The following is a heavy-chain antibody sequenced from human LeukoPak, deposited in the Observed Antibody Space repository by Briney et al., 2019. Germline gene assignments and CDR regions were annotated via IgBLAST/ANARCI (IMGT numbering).Heavy chain of an antibody. D-gene: IGHD6-13*01. V-gene: IGHV1-69*04. CDR2: IIPIFGIA. CDR3: ARDVAAADNWFDP. Sequence: SVKVSCKASGGTFSSYAISWVRQAPGQGLEWMGRIIPIFGIANYAQKFQGRVTITADKSTSTAYMKLSSLRSEDTAVYYCARDVAAADNWFDPWGQGTLVTVSS. J-gene: IGHJ5*02. CDR1: GGTFSSYA.